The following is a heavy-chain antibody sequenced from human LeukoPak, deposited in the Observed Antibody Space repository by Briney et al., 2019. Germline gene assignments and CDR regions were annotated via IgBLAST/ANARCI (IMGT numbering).Heavy chain of an antibody. CDR3: ARTGDVYDTLTGYSYFFDY. V-gene: IGHV4-59*08. CDR1: ADPMRDHF. J-gene: IGHJ4*02. CDR2: IYYRETT. Sequence: SETLSLTCTVSADPMRDHFWSWIRQPPGKGLEWIGYIYYRETTNYNPSLKSRVTISIDKSKRQFSLRLNSVTASDTAVYYCARTGDVYDTLTGYSYFFDYWGQGTLVTVSS. D-gene: IGHD3-9*01.